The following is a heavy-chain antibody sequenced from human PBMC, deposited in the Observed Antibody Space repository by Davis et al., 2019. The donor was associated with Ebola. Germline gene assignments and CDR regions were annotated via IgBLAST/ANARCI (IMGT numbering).Heavy chain of an antibody. CDR1: GFIFSTYA. Sequence: GESLKISCTASGFIFSTYAMSWVRQAPGKGLEYASRISSNGGRTYYADSVKGRFTISRDNSKNSLYLQMNSLRTEDTALYYCAKDLGSSSSVVYYYYGMDVWGQGTTVTVSS. J-gene: IGHJ6*02. CDR3: AKDLGSSSSVVYYYYGMDV. CDR2: ISSNGGRT. D-gene: IGHD6-6*01. V-gene: IGHV3-43*02.